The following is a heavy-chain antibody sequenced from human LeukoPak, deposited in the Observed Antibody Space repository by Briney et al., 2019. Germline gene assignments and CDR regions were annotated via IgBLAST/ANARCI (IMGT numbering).Heavy chain of an antibody. CDR3: ANWVYQGAFDI. D-gene: IGHD6-13*01. CDR2: IYYSGST. Sequence: SETLSLTCSVSGGSISSTSYYWAWIRQPPGKGLEWIGSIYYSGSTYYNPSLKSRVTISVDTSRNQFSLKLSSVTAADTAVYYCANWVYQGAFDIWGQGTMVTVSS. J-gene: IGHJ3*02. CDR1: GGSISSTSYY. V-gene: IGHV4-39*07.